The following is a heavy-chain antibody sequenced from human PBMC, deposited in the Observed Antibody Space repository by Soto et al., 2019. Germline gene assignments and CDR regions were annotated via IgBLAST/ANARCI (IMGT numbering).Heavy chain of an antibody. Sequence: EVQLEESGGGLVQPGGSLRLSCTASGVTFSSYSMVWVRQAPGKGLEWVSYISSSSSSIYYADSVKGRFTTSRDNAKNSTYLQMNSPRVEDTGVYYCARELGFDAVARMDVWGQGTTVTVSS. D-gene: IGHD6-19*01. J-gene: IGHJ6*02. V-gene: IGHV3-48*01. CDR1: GVTFSSYS. CDR2: ISSSSSSI. CDR3: ARELGFDAVARMDV.